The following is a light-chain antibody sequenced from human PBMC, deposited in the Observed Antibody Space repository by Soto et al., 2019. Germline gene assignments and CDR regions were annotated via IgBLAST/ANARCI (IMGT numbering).Light chain of an antibody. J-gene: IGKJ2*01. CDR3: QPYGASPYT. V-gene: IGKV3-20*01. Sequence: EIVVTQTPGTLSLSPGQRATLSCRTSHSVTNNYLAWYQQKRGQAPRLLVYSASGRPGGIPDRFSGSGSGTDFTLTISRVEPEDFAVYYCQPYGASPYTFGQGTKLEMK. CDR2: SAS. CDR1: HSVTNNY.